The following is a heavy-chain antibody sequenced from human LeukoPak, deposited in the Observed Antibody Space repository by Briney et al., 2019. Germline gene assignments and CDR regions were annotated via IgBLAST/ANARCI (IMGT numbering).Heavy chain of an antibody. D-gene: IGHD6-13*01. V-gene: IGHV3-23*01. Sequence: GGSLRLSCAASGFTFRSYAMSWVRQAPGKGLEWVSVISGRADSTHYADSVKGRFTISRDNSKGTLYMQMNSLRAEDTAVYYCAKAHSSSWYYFGDWGQGARVTVSS. CDR2: ISGRADST. J-gene: IGHJ4*02. CDR1: GFTFRSYA. CDR3: AKAHSSSWYYFGD.